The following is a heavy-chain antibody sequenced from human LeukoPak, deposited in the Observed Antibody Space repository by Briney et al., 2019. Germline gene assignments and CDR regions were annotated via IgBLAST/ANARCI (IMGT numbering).Heavy chain of an antibody. D-gene: IGHD3-10*01. V-gene: IGHV3-23*01. CDR1: GFTFSRYA. J-gene: IGHJ4*02. Sequence: GGSLRLSCAASGFTFSRYAMSRVRQAPGKGLEWVSVIRGSGGSGANTYYADSVKGRFTISRDNSKNTLYLQMDSLRAEDTGVYYCAKGGGGDYWGQGTLVTVSS. CDR3: AKGGGGDY. CDR2: IRGSGGSGANT.